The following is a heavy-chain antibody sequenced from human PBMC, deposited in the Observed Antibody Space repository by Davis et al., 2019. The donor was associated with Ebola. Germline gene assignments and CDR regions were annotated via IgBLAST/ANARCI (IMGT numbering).Heavy chain of an antibody. Sequence: GGSLRLSCAASGFTFSNYGMTWVRQAPGKGLEWVSIISGSGGTTYYADPVKGRFTISRDNSKNTLYLQMNSLRAEDTALYYCARDNDHYSFEIWGQGTVVTVSS. V-gene: IGHV3-23*01. CDR1: GFTFSNYG. D-gene: IGHD2-8*01. J-gene: IGHJ3*02. CDR3: ARDNDHYSFEI. CDR2: ISGSGGTT.